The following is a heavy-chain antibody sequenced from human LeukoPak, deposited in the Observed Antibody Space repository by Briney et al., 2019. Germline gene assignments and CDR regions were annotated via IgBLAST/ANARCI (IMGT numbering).Heavy chain of an antibody. J-gene: IGHJ4*02. D-gene: IGHD6-19*01. CDR1: GFTFSSYS. V-gene: IGHV3-21*04. Sequence: PGGSLRLSCAASGFTFSSYSMNWVRQAPGKGLEWVSSISSSSSYIYYADSVKGRFTISRDNSKNTLYLQMNSLRAEDTAVYYCAKVSSGCHDYWGQGTLVTVSS. CDR3: AKVSSGCHDY. CDR2: ISSSSSYI.